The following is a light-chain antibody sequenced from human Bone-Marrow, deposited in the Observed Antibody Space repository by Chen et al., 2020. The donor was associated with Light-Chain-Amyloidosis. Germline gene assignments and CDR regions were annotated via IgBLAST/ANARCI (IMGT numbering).Light chain of an antibody. J-gene: IGLJ3*02. V-gene: IGLV6-57*01. Sequence: NFMLTQPHSVSASPGKTVSISCTRSSGSIATNSVQWYLQRPGSSPTTVLYEAAQRPSGVPERFSGAIDRSSSADSRTISGLKTADEAVYSGQSYQGSSQRGFGGWTKLTVL. CDR3: QSYQGSSQRG. CDR2: EAA. CDR1: SGSIATNS.